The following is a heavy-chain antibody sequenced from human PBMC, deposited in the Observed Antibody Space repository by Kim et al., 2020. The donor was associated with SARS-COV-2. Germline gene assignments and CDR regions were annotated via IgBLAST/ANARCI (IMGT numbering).Heavy chain of an antibody. J-gene: IGHJ6*02. CDR2: INPSGGST. CDR3: ARDLGPSGVYYYYGTDV. CDR1: GYTVTSYY. D-gene: IGHD3-10*01. Sequence: ASVKVSCKASGYTVTSYYIHWVRQAPGQGLEWMGIINPSGGSTSNAQKFQGRVTMTRDTSTSTVYIELSGLRSEDTAMYFCARDLGPSGVYYYYGTDVWGQGTTVTVSS. V-gene: IGHV1-46*01.